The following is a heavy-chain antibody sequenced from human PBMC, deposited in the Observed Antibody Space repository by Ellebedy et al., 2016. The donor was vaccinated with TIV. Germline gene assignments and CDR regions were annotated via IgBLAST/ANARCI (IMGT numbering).Heavy chain of an antibody. V-gene: IGHV3-30*18. D-gene: IGHD1-26*01. CDR2: ISYDGSNK. CDR1: GFTFSTYV. J-gene: IGHJ4*02. CDR3: AKGRGGSYYSSIDY. Sequence: PGGSLRLSCAASGFTFSTYVIHWVRQAPGKGLEWVAVISYDGSNKYYADSVKGRFTISRDNSKNTLYLQMNSLRAEDTAVYYCAKGRGGSYYSSIDYWGQGTLVTVSS.